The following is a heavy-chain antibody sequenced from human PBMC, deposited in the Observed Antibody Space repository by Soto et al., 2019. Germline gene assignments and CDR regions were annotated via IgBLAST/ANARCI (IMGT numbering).Heavy chain of an antibody. CDR2: IYDGGRT. J-gene: IGHJ4*02. Sequence: QVQLQESGPGLVKPSQTLSLTCTVSGGSISTVDYWWSWIRQSPDMGLEWIGHIYDGGRTYNNPSLESRVTISVDTSKSPLSRTLSAVSAADTAVYYWARVPSGDKVDSWGQGTLVTVSS. V-gene: IGHV4-30-4*01. CDR1: GGSISTVDYW. D-gene: IGHD7-27*01. CDR3: ARVPSGDKVDS.